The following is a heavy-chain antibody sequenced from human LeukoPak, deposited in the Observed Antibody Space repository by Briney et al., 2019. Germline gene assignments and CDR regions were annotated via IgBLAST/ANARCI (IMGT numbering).Heavy chain of an antibody. CDR2: IYYSGST. Sequence: SETLSLTCTVSGGSISSSSYYWGWIRQPPGKGLEWIGSIYYSGSTYYNPSLKSRVTISVDTSKNQFSLKLSSVTAADTAVYYCVSSWYERAFDIWGQGTMVTVSS. CDR1: GGSISSSSYY. J-gene: IGHJ3*02. CDR3: VSSWYERAFDI. V-gene: IGHV4-39*07. D-gene: IGHD6-13*01.